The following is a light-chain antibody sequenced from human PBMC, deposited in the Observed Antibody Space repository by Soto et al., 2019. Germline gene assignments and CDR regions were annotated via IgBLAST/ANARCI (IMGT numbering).Light chain of an antibody. CDR2: RAS. V-gene: IGKV4-1*01. J-gene: IGKJ2*01. Sequence: DIVMTQSPDSLAASLGERATINCKSSQSVFSSSYDNDFLAWYQQKPGQPPRLLFYRASTRASGVPDRFSGSGSGSHFTLTISSLQAEDVAVYYCQQYYSVPYTFGQGTKLEIK. CDR3: QQYYSVPYT. CDR1: QSVFSSSYDNDF.